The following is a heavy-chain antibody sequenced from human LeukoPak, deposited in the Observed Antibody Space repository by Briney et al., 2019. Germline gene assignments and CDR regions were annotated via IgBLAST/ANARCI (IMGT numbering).Heavy chain of an antibody. CDR3: AKGGNSSGWLDY. CDR1: GFTFSSSG. CDR2: ISYDGSNK. J-gene: IGHJ4*02. Sequence: GGSLRLSCAASGFTFSSSGMHWVRQAPGKGLEWVAVISYDGSNKYYADSVKGRFTISRDNSKNTLYLQMNSLRAEDTAVYYCAKGGNSSGWLDYWGQGTLVTVSS. V-gene: IGHV3-30*18. D-gene: IGHD6-19*01.